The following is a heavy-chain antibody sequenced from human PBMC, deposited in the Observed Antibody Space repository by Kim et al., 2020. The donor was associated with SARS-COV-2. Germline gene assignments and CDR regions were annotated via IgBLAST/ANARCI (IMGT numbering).Heavy chain of an antibody. Sequence: SETLSLTCAVYGGSFSGYYWSWIRQPPGKGLEWIGEINHSGSTNYNPSLKSRVTISVDTSKNQFSLKLSSVTAADTAVYYCARVRAARRGGYYFDYWGQGTLVTVSS. J-gene: IGHJ4*02. CDR3: ARVRAARRGGYYFDY. CDR2: INHSGST. D-gene: IGHD6-6*01. CDR1: GGSFSGYY. V-gene: IGHV4-34*01.